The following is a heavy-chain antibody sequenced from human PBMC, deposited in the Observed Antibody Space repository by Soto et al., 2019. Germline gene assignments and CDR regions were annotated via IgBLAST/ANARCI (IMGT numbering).Heavy chain of an antibody. CDR3: ARHRGVRDYYYGLAV. CDR1: GYIFTNYW. V-gene: IGHV5-51*01. CDR2: IYPGDSDT. D-gene: IGHD2-8*02. Sequence: EVQLVQSGAEVKKPGESLKISCKGSGYIFTNYWIGWVRHMPGKGLEWMGIIYPGDSDTRYSPSFQGQVTISADKSMGTAYRQWGGLTASDSALYCCARHRGVRDYYYGLAVWGQGTTVTVSS. J-gene: IGHJ6*02.